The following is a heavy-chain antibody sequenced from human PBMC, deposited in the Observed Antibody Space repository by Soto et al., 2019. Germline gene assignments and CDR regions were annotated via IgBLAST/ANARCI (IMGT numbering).Heavy chain of an antibody. CDR3: ARALTEFDY. V-gene: IGHV1-46*01. D-gene: IGHD7-27*01. J-gene: IGHJ4*02. CDR2: INPSGGST. CDR1: GYTFTNYY. Sequence: QVHLVQSGAQVEKPGASVTVSCLASGYTFTNYYIHWVRQAPGQGLEWMGIINPSGGSTSYAQKFQGRVSMTRDTSTSTVYMQLSGLTYDDTAVYFCARALTEFDYWGPGTRVTVSS.